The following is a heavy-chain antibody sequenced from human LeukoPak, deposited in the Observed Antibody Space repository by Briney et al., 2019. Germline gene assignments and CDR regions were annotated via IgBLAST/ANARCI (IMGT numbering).Heavy chain of an antibody. Sequence: SETLSLTCTVSGGSISSYYWSWIRQPPGKGLEWIGYVYYSGSTNYNPSLKSRVTISVDTSKNQFSLKLSSVTAADTAVYYCARGHVEDIVVVPAADWGQGTLVTGSS. CDR3: ARGHVEDIVVVPAAD. V-gene: IGHV4-59*01. D-gene: IGHD2-2*01. J-gene: IGHJ4*02. CDR1: GGSISSYY. CDR2: VYYSGST.